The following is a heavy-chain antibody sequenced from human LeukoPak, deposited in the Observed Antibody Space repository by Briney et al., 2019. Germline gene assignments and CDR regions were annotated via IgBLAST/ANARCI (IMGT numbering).Heavy chain of an antibody. Sequence: SETLSLTCAVYGGSFSGYYWSWIRQPPGKGLEWIGEINHSGSTNYNPSLKGRVTISVDTSKNQFSLKLSSVTAADTAVYYCARHVTTAVGYFDYWGQGTLVTVSS. CDR2: INHSGST. CDR3: ARHVTTAVGYFDY. D-gene: IGHD4-23*01. V-gene: IGHV4-34*01. CDR1: GGSFSGYY. J-gene: IGHJ4*02.